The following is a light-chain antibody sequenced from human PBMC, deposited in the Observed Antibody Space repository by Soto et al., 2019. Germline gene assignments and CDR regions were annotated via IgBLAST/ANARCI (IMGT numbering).Light chain of an antibody. CDR3: GSWDSSLSAYV. V-gene: IGLV1-51*01. CDR1: SSNIGGNS. J-gene: IGLJ1*01. Sequence: VLTQPPSVSAAPGQRVTISCSGSSSNIGGNSVSWYQQLPGTAPNLLIYDDDKRPSGIPDRFSGSKSGTSATLGITGFQTGDEADYYCGSWDSSLSAYVFGTGTKVTVL. CDR2: DDD.